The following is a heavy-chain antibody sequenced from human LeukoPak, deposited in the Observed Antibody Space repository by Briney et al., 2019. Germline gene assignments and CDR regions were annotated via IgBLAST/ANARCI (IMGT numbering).Heavy chain of an antibody. Sequence: ASVKVPRKASGYTFTSYGISWVRQAPGQGLEWMGWISAYNGNTNYAQKLQGRVTMTTDTSTSTAYMELRSLRSDDTAVYYCARAPQLAAAGTGLGYWGQGTLVTVSS. D-gene: IGHD6-13*01. CDR3: ARAPQLAAAGTGLGY. J-gene: IGHJ4*02. CDR1: GYTFTSYG. V-gene: IGHV1-18*01. CDR2: ISAYNGNT.